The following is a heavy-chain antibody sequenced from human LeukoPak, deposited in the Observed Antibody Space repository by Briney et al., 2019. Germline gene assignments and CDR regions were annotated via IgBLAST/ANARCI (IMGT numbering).Heavy chain of an antibody. CDR2: IYHSGST. CDR1: GGSISSVGYY. J-gene: IGHJ4*02. Sequence: PSETLSLTCTVSGGSISSVGYYWSWIRQPPGKGLEWIGSIYHSGSTYYNPSLKSRVTISVDTSKNQFSLKLSSVTAADTAVYYCARGLRYFDWSYFDYWGQGTLVTVSS. D-gene: IGHD3-9*01. V-gene: IGHV4-39*07. CDR3: ARGLRYFDWSYFDY.